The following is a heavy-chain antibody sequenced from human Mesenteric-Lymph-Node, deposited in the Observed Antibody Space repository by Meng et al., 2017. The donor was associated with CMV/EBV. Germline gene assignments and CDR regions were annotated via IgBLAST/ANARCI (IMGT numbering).Heavy chain of an antibody. CDR1: GFTFSSYA. D-gene: IGHD3-3*01. J-gene: IGHJ4*02. CDR2: ISYDGSNK. CDR3: ARSYYGFWSGSPFVPFDF. Sequence: GESLKISCAASGFTFSSYAMHWVRQAPGKGLEWVAVISYDGSNKYYADSVRGRFTISRDNSKNTLYLQMNSLRAEDTAVYYCARSYYGFWSGSPFVPFDFWGQGTLVTVSS. V-gene: IGHV3-30-3*01.